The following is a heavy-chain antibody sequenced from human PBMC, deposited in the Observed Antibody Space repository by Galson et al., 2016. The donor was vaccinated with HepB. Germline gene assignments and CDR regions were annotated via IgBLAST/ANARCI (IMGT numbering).Heavy chain of an antibody. V-gene: IGHV3-74*01. CDR2: INSGGSST. J-gene: IGHJ4*02. D-gene: IGHD3-10*01. CDR1: GFTFSSYW. Sequence: SLRLSCAASGFTFSSYWMHWVRQAPGKGLVWVSRINSGGSSTSYADSVKGRFTISRDNAKNTLYLQMNSLRAEDTAVYYCARDSDSDYYGSGSTPIDYWGQGTLVTVSS. CDR3: ARDSDSDYYGSGSTPIDY.